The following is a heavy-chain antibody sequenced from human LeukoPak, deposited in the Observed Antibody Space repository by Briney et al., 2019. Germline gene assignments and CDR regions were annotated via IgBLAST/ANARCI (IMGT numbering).Heavy chain of an antibody. Sequence: TSETLSLTCTVSGGSISSYYWSWIRQPAGKGLEWIGRIYTSGSTNYNPSLKSRVTISVDTSKNQFSLKLSSVTAADTAVYYCASCSALSTSAAEYFQHWGQGTLVTVSS. D-gene: IGHD2-15*01. CDR3: ASCSALSTSAAEYFQH. CDR2: IYTSGST. CDR1: GGSISSYY. V-gene: IGHV4-4*07. J-gene: IGHJ1*01.